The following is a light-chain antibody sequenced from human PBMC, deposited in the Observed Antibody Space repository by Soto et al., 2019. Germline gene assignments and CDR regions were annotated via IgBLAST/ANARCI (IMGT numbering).Light chain of an antibody. Sequence: DIQMTQSPSSLSASIGDRVTITCRASQSVTSNLNWYQQKFGETPKLLMYAASNLQGGVPSRFSGSGSGTDFTLTISSLQPEDFATYYCQQSYSSPYTFGQGTKLEV. CDR3: QQSYSSPYT. CDR1: QSVTSN. CDR2: AAS. V-gene: IGKV1-39*01. J-gene: IGKJ2*01.